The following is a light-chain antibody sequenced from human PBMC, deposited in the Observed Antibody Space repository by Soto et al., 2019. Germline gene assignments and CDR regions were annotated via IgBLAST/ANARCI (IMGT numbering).Light chain of an antibody. J-gene: IGLJ6*01. CDR1: SADVASSNF. V-gene: IGLV2-14*03. Sequence: QSALTQPASVSGSPGQSITISCTGISADVASSNFVSWYQHRPGEAPRLILYDVSHRPSGVSNRFSGSKAGDTASLTISGLQLEDEADYYCTSYRRGPLYVFGSGTQLTVL. CDR2: DVS. CDR3: TSYRRGPLYV.